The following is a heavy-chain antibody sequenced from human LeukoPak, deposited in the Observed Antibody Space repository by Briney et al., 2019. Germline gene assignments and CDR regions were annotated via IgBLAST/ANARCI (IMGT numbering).Heavy chain of an antibody. Sequence: SETLSLTCAVSGGSISSSNWWSWVRQPPGKGLEWIGEIYHSGGTNYNPSLKSRVTISVDTSKNQFSLKLTSVAAADTGVYYCARRLFLGSGYYHGGKFDPWGQGSLVTVSS. J-gene: IGHJ5*02. CDR1: GGSISSSNW. CDR2: IYHSGGT. CDR3: ARRLFLGSGYYHGGKFDP. V-gene: IGHV4-4*02. D-gene: IGHD3-22*01.